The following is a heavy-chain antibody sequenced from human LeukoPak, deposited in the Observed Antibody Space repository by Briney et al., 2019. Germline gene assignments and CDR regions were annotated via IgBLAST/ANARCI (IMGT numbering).Heavy chain of an antibody. V-gene: IGHV3-21*01. D-gene: IGHD1-1*01. CDR2: IDPSSYYI. J-gene: IGHJ4*02. Sequence: GGSLRLSRAASRFTFSSYIMYSGCEAAGKGLEWVSSIDPSSYYIYYGDSVKGRSAISRDNAKNSLYLQINSLRAEDTAVYYCARVSGRLERQSDLDFWGQGTLVTVSS. CDR3: ARVSGRLERQSDLDF. CDR1: RFTFSSYI.